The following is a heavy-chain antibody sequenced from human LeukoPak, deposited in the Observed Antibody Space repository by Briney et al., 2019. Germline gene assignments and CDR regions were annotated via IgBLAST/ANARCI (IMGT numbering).Heavy chain of an antibody. D-gene: IGHD3-10*01. CDR1: GGSISPYY. Sequence: SETLPLTYTVSGGSISPYYWSWLRQSPGKGLEWIGYISYSGSTKNNPSLKSRVTISVDTSKNQFSLKLTSVTAADTAVYYCAKEGAESFPDAFDIWGPGTLITVSS. V-gene: IGHV4-59*01. CDR2: ISYSGST. CDR3: AKEGAESFPDAFDI. J-gene: IGHJ3*02.